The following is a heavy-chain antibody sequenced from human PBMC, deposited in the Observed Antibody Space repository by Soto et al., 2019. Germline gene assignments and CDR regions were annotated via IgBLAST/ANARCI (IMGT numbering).Heavy chain of an antibody. CDR3: AKDSRYCSSTSCSKIFGP. CDR2: ISGSGGST. CDR1: GFTFSSYA. D-gene: IGHD2-2*01. Sequence: PGGSLRLSCAASGFTFSSYAMSWVRQAPGKGLEWVSAISGSGGSTYYADSVKGRFTISRDNSKNTLYLQMNSLRAEDTAVYYCAKDSRYCSSTSCSKIFGPWGQGTLVTVSS. J-gene: IGHJ5*02. V-gene: IGHV3-23*01.